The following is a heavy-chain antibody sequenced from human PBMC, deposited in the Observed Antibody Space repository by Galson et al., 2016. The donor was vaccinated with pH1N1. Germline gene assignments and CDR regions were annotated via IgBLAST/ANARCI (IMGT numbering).Heavy chain of an antibody. D-gene: IGHD2-21*01. J-gene: IGHJ4*03. V-gene: IGHV4-39*01. CDR1: GGSISSSSYY. CDR2: IYYSGST. Sequence: ETLSLTCTVSGGSISSSSYYWGWIRQPPGKGLEWIGSIYYSGSTNYNPSLKSRVTISVDTSKNQFSLKLSSVTAADTAVYYCASTYCGGDCHILDYWGPGTTVTVSS. CDR3: ASTYCGGDCHILDY.